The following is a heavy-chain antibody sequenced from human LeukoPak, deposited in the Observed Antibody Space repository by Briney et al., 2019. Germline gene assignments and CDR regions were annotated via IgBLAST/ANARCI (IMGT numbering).Heavy chain of an antibody. CDR3: ASPAYYDFWSGYYDGMDV. Sequence: SEPLSLTCTVSGGSISSSSYYWGWIRQPPGKGLEWIGSIYYSGSTYYNPSLKSRVTISVDTSKYQFSLKLSSVTAADTAVYYCASPAYYDFWSGYYDGMDVWGQGTTVTVSS. CDR2: IYYSGST. D-gene: IGHD3-3*01. CDR1: GGSISSSSYY. V-gene: IGHV4-39*01. J-gene: IGHJ6*02.